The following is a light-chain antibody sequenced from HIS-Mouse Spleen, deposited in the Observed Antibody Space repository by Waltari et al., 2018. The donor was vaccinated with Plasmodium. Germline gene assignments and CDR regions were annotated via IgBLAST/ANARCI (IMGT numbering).Light chain of an antibody. CDR1: QGIRSY. CDR3: QQYYSFPYT. V-gene: IGKV1D-8*02. J-gene: IGKJ2*01. CDR2: AES. Sequence: AIWMTQSPSLLSASTGDRVTISCRMSQGIRSYLAWYQQRPGKAPELLIYAESTLQSGVPSRFSGSGSGTDFTLTISCLQSEDFATYYCQQYYSFPYTFGQGTKLEIK.